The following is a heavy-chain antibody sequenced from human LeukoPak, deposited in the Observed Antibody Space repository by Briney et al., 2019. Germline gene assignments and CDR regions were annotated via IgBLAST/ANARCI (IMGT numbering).Heavy chain of an antibody. Sequence: PGRSLRLSCAASGFTFATYDMHWVRQAPGKGLEWVAIISYDGTNKYYADSMKGRFTISRDNSKNTLYLQMDSLRAEDTAVYHCAKDRSGSYGVRGYFDYWGQGNLVTVSS. CDR1: GFTFATYD. J-gene: IGHJ4*02. CDR2: ISYDGTNK. D-gene: IGHD1-26*01. CDR3: AKDRSGSYGVRGYFDY. V-gene: IGHV3-30*18.